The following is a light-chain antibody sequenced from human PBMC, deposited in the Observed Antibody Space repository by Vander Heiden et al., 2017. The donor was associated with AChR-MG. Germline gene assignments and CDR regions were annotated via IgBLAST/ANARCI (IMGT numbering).Light chain of an antibody. CDR2: DAS. V-gene: IGKV3-20*01. J-gene: IGKJ1*01. CDR3: QVYGHSPTWT. Sequence: IVLTQSPGTLSLSPGEGATLSCRASQSVSTNYLAWYQQNPGQAPRLLIYDASRRASDIPVRFSGSGSGTDFTLTISRLEPEDFAVYYCQVYGHSPTWTFGQGTKVEIK. CDR1: QSVSTNY.